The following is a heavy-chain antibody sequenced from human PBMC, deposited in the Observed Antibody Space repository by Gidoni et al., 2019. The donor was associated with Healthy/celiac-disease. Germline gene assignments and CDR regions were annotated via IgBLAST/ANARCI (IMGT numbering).Heavy chain of an antibody. V-gene: IGHV2-5*01. CDR1: GFSLSTSGVG. J-gene: IGHJ5*02. Sequence: QITLKESGPTLVKPTQTLTLTCTFSGFSLSTSGVGVGWIRQPPGKALEWLALSYWNDDKRYSPSLKSRLTITKDTSKNQVVLTMTNMDPVDTATYYCAHRQEGQQLVLSWFDPWGQGTLVNVSS. D-gene: IGHD6-13*01. CDR3: AHRQEGQQLVLSWFDP. CDR2: SYWNDDK.